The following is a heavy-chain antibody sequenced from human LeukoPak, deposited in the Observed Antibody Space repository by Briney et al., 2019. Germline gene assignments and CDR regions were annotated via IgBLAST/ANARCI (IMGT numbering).Heavy chain of an antibody. D-gene: IGHD2-15*01. CDR2: IIPIFGTA. V-gene: IGHV1-69*05. CDR1: GGTFSSYA. J-gene: IGHJ4*02. CDR3: ARLNLDSGGSWYYFDY. Sequence: SVKVSCKASGGTFSSYAISWVRQAPGQGLEWMGRIIPIFGTANYAQKFQGRVTITTDESTSTAYMELSSLRSEDTAVYYCARLNLDSGGSWYYFDYWGQGTLVTVS.